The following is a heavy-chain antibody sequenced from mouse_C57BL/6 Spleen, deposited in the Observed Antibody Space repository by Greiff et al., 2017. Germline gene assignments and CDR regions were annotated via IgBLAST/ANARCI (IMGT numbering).Heavy chain of an antibody. CDR1: GYTFTSYW. D-gene: IGHD2-4*01. CDR2: IYPGSGST. Sequence: QVQLKQSGAELVKPGASVKMSCKASGYTFTSYWITWVKQRPGQGLEWIGDIYPGSGSTNYNEKFKSKATLTVDTSSSTAYMQLSSLTSEDSAVYYCARYDYDDAMDYWGQGTSVTVSS. J-gene: IGHJ4*01. V-gene: IGHV1-55*01. CDR3: ARYDYDDAMDY.